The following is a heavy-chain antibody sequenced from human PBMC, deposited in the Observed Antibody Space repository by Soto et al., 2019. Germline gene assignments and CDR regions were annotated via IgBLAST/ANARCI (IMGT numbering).Heavy chain of an antibody. CDR2: IYYSGST. V-gene: IGHV4-59*08. D-gene: IGHD2-2*01. CDR3: AGRDCSGTNCYYLDYYYMDV. J-gene: IGHJ6*03. Sequence: WIWIRQSPGKGLEWIGYIYYSGSTDYNPSLRGRLAISIDTSKNQFSLRLNSMTAADTAVYYCAGRDCSGTNCYYLDYYYMDVWGKGTTVTLSS.